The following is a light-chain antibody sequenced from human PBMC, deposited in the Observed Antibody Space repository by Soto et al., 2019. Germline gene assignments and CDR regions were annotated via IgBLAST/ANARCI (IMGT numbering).Light chain of an antibody. CDR2: GNS. CDR1: GSNIGAGYD. Sequence: QSVLTQPPSVSGALGQRVTISCTGSGSNIGAGYDVHWYQQLPGTAPKLLIYGNSNRPSGVPDRFSGSKSGTSASLAITGLQAEDEADYYCQSYDSSLSGSVFGGGTKVTVL. CDR3: QSYDSSLSGSV. J-gene: IGLJ2*01. V-gene: IGLV1-40*01.